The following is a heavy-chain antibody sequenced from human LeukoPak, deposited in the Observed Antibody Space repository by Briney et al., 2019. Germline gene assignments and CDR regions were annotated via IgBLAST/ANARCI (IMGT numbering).Heavy chain of an antibody. D-gene: IGHD3-22*01. Sequence: RSAILSLSCAVYDGSFSGYYWNWIRQPAGKGLEWVGKINHSRNTSYNPSLKSRVTMSVATSKNQFSLRRSSVTAADPAVYYCARDHNFASSGYFLYYWGQGTLGTVSS. CDR1: DGSFSGYY. V-gene: IGHV4-34*01. J-gene: IGHJ4*02. CDR2: INHSRNT. CDR3: ARDHNFASSGYFLYY.